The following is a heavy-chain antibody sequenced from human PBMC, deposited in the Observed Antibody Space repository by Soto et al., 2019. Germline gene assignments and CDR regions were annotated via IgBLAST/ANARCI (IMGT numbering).Heavy chain of an antibody. V-gene: IGHV4-59*08. CDR1: GGSIRSYY. J-gene: IGHJ2*01. D-gene: IGHD2-2*01. CDR3: ARLEVGLWYFDV. CDR2: MYEGGST. Sequence: QVQLQESGPGLVKPSETLALTCTVSGGSIRSYYWSWIRQPPGKGLEWLGHMYEGGSTTYNPSLRSPVTLSVYTSENQFSLKLTSVTAADAAVYYCARLEVGLWYFDVWGRGTLVSVSS.